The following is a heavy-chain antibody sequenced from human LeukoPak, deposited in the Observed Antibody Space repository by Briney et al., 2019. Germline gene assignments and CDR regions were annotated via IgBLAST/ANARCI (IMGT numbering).Heavy chain of an antibody. CDR3: ARNVLPGYFDY. D-gene: IGHD2-15*01. CDR2: INSDGSST. J-gene: IGHJ4*02. CDR1: GFPFRRYW. Sequence: GGSLRLSCAASGFPFRRYWMHWVRPAPGRGLVWVSRINSDGSSTSYADSVKGRFTISRDNAKNTLYLQMNSLRAEDTAVYYCARNVLPGYFDYWGQGTLVTVSS. V-gene: IGHV3-74*01.